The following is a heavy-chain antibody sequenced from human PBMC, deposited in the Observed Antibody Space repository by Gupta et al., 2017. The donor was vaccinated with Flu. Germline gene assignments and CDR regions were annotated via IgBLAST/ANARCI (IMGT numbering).Heavy chain of an antibody. CDR1: GFTFSFYE. D-gene: IGHD2-21*02. CDR2: ITGSGAKA. CDR3: ARYCSGDCSVKLLDY. J-gene: IGHJ4*02. V-gene: IGHV3-23*01. Sequence: EVQLLESGGGLAQPGGSLRLSCAAPGFTFSFYELSWVRQAPGKGLEWVTTITGSGAKAYYADSVKGRFTISRDNSKSTLHLQMSGLSAEDTAVYYCARYCSGDCSVKLLDYWGQGTLVSVSS.